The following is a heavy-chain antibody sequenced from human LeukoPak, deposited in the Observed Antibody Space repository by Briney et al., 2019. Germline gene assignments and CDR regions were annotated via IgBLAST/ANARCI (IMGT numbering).Heavy chain of an antibody. Sequence: ASVKVSCKASGYTFTGYYMHWVRQAPGQGLEWMGWINPNRGGTNYAQKFQGRVTMTRDTSISTAYMELSRLRSDDTAVYYCARARDYYDSSGPIDYWGQGTLVTVSS. J-gene: IGHJ4*02. CDR1: GYTFTGYY. V-gene: IGHV1-2*02. CDR3: ARARDYYDSSGPIDY. CDR2: INPNRGGT. D-gene: IGHD3-22*01.